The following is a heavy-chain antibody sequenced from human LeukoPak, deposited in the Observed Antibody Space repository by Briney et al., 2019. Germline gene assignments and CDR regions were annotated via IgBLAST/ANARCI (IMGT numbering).Heavy chain of an antibody. CDR3: ATYYGDYEVVGLYFDY. CDR2: IYHSGST. V-gene: IGHV4-38-2*02. Sequence: SETLSLTCTVSGYSISSGYYWGWIRQPPGKGLEWIGSIYHSGSTYYNPSLKSRVTISVDTSKNQFSLKLSSVTAADTAVYYCATYYGDYEVVGLYFDYWGQGTLVTVSS. D-gene: IGHD4-17*01. CDR1: GYSISSGYY. J-gene: IGHJ4*02.